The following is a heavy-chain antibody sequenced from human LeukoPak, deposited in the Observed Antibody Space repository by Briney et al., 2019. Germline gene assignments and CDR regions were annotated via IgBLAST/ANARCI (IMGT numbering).Heavy chain of an antibody. D-gene: IGHD3-10*01. J-gene: IGHJ6*04. CDR1: GFTFSSYA. CDR3: AGGSGSYSVGYYYYYGMDV. Sequence: QPGGSLRLSCAASGFTFSSYAMSWVRQAPGKGLEWVSAISGSGGSTYYADSVKGRFTISRDNSKNTLYLQMNSLRAEDTAVYYCAGGSGSYSVGYYYYYGMDVWGKGTTVTVSS. V-gene: IGHV3-23*01. CDR2: ISGSGGST.